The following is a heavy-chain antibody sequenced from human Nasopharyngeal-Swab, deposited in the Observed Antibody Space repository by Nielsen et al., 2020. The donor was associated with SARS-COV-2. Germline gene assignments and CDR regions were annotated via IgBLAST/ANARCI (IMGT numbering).Heavy chain of an antibody. CDR1: GGTFSSYA. D-gene: IGHD3-9*01. J-gene: IGHJ6*02. CDR3: ARDRYDILTGYYPPPYYGMDV. Sequence: SVKVSCKASGGTFSSYAISWVRQAPGQGLEWMGGIIPIFGTANYAQKFQGRVTITADESTSTAYMELSSLRSEDTAVYYCARDRYDILTGYYPPPYYGMDVWGQGTTGTVSS. V-gene: IGHV1-69*13. CDR2: IIPIFGTA.